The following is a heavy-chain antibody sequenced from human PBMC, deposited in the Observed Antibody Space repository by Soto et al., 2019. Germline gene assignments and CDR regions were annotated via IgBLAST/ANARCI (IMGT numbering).Heavy chain of an antibody. CDR2: TYYRSKWYN. CDR1: GDSVSSNSAA. CDR3: ARESRPLAAAGFFDY. J-gene: IGHJ4*02. Sequence: QTLSLTCAIYGDSVSSNSAAWNWIRQSPSRGLEWLGRTYYRSKWYNDYAVSVKSRITINPDTSKNQFSLQLNSVTPEDTAVYYCARESRPLAAAGFFDYWGQGTLVTVSS. D-gene: IGHD6-13*01. V-gene: IGHV6-1*01.